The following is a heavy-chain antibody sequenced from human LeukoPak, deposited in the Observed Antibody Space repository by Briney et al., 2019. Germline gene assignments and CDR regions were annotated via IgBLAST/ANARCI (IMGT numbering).Heavy chain of an antibody. CDR1: RFTFSSYS. CDR2: ITGSGTYI. CDR3: ARARTGGTWSFDP. D-gene: IGHD2-15*01. V-gene: IGHV3-21*01. J-gene: IGHJ5*02. Sequence: GGSLRLSCAASRFTFSSYSMNWVRQAPGKGLEWVSSITGSGTYIYYADSVKGRFTISRDNAKNSLYLQMNSLGAEDTAVYYCARARTGGTWSFDPWGQGTLVTVSS.